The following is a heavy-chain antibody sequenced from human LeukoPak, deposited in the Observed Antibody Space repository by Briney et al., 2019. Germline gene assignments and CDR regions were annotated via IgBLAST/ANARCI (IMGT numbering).Heavy chain of an antibody. J-gene: IGHJ6*04. CDR3: ARAGITLVRGVIIGGMDV. V-gene: IGHV4-61*01. CDR1: GGSVSSGSYY. D-gene: IGHD3-10*01. Sequence: SETLSLTCTVSGGSVSSGSYYWSWIRQPPGKGLERIGYIYYSGSTNYNPSLKSRVTISVDTSKNQFSLKLSSVTAADTAVYYCARAGITLVRGVIIGGMDVWGKGTTVTVSS. CDR2: IYYSGST.